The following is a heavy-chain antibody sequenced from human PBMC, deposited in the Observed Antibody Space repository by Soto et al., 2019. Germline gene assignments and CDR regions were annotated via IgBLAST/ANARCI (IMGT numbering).Heavy chain of an antibody. CDR1: GFTFSNYG. V-gene: IGHV3-30*18. CDR2: MSYDGSNK. J-gene: IGHJ2*01. D-gene: IGHD2-21*02. CDR3: AKDLSIVVVTATRGGYFDL. Sequence: QVQLVESGGGVVQPGRSLRLSCAASGFTFSNYGMHWVRQAPGKGLEWVAVMSYDGSNKYYVDSVKGRFTISRDNSKNTLYLQMNSLKAEDKAVYYCAKDLSIVVVTATRGGYFDLWGRGTPVTVSS.